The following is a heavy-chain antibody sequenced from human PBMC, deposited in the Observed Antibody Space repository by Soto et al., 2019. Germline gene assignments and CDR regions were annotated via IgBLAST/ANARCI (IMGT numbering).Heavy chain of an antibody. CDR2: INGANGNT. V-gene: IGHV1-3*01. D-gene: IGHD3-10*01. CDR3: ARSDHYYGPGNPYYYFKGMDV. Sequence: ASVKVSCKASGYTLTNNAMHWMRQAPGQRLEWMGWINGANGNTKPSQKFQGRDAITRDTSASTVYMELSSLRSEDSAVYYCARSDHYYGPGNPYYYFKGMDVWGQGTTVTVSS. CDR1: GYTLTNNA. J-gene: IGHJ6*02.